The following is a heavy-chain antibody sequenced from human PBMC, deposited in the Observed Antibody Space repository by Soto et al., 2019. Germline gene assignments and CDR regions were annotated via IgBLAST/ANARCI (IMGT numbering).Heavy chain of an antibody. CDR2: INPSGGST. J-gene: IGHJ4*02. CDR3: ARASVLISPLRDF. CDR1: GYTFTSYY. Sequence: QVQLVQSGAEVKKPGASVKVSCKASGYTFTSYYMHWVRQAPGQGLEWMGIINPSGGSTNYAQKFQGSVTMPRDTSTSTVYMELSSLRSEDTAVYYCARASVLISPLRDFWGQGTLVTVSS. V-gene: IGHV1-46*03.